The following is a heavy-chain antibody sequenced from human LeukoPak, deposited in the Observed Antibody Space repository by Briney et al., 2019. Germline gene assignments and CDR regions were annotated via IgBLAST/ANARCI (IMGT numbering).Heavy chain of an antibody. V-gene: IGHV4-34*01. D-gene: IGHD3-22*01. Sequence: SETLSLTCAVYGGSFSGYYWSWIRQPSGKGLEWIGEINHSGSTNYNPSLKSRVTISVDTSKNQFSLKLSSVTAADTAVYYCARLATYYYDSNGILDYWGQGTLVTVSS. CDR1: GGSFSGYY. CDR3: ARLATYYYDSNGILDY. J-gene: IGHJ4*02. CDR2: INHSGST.